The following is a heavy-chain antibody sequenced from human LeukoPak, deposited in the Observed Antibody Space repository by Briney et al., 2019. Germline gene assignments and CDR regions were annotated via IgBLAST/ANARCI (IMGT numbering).Heavy chain of an antibody. V-gene: IGHV4-34*01. CDR1: GGSFSGYY. D-gene: IGHD5-12*01. J-gene: IGHJ6*04. Sequence: SETLSLTCAVYGGSFSGYYWSWIRQPPGKGLEWIGEINHSGSTNYNPSLKSRVTISVDTSKNQFSLKLSSVTAADTAVYYCARGRRVATPRGTNGMDVWGKGTTVTVSS. CDR3: ARGRRVATPRGTNGMDV. CDR2: INHSGST.